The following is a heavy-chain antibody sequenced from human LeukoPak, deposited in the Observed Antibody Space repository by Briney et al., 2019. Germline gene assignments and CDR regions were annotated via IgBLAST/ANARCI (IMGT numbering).Heavy chain of an antibody. CDR1: GFTFSSDD. CDR2: IGTAGDT. V-gene: IGHV3-13*01. Sequence: GGSLRLSCAASGFTFSSDDMHWVRQATGKGLEWVSAIGTAGDTYYPGSVKGRFTISRENAKNSLYLQMNSLRAGDTAVYYCARMGYYYYMDVWGKGTTVTVSS. D-gene: IGHD5-24*01. CDR3: ARMGYYYYMDV. J-gene: IGHJ6*03.